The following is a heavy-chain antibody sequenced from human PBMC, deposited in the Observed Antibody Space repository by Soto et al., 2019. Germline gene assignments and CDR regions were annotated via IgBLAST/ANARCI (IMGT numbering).Heavy chain of an antibody. D-gene: IGHD5-18*01. J-gene: IGHJ5*02. V-gene: IGHV3-23*01. CDR1: GFTFSSYA. CDR2: ISGSGGSN. Sequence: GGSLRLSCAASGFTFSSYAMSWVRQAPGKGLEWVSAISGSGGSNYYADSVKGKFTISRDNSKNTLYLHMNSLRADETAVYYCARVMVKYWFDPWGQGTLVTVSS. CDR3: ARVMVKYWFDP.